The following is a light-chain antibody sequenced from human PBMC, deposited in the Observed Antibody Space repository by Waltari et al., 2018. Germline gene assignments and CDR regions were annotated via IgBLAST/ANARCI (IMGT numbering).Light chain of an antibody. Sequence: QSALTQSASVSGSPGQSITISCTGTSSDVGGYNYVSWYQQHPGKAPKLMIYDVSKRPSGVSNRFSGSKSGNTASLTISGLQAEDEADYYCSSYTSSSTLIGGGTKLTVL. CDR3: SSYTSSSTL. CDR2: DVS. CDR1: SSDVGGYNY. J-gene: IGLJ2*01. V-gene: IGLV2-14*01.